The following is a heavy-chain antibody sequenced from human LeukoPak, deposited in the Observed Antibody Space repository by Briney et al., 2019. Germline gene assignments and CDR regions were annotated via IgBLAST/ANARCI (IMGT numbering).Heavy chain of an antibody. D-gene: IGHD3-3*01. J-gene: IGHJ4*02. CDR1: GFTFSSYS. CDR3: ARASYDFWSGYPLDY. V-gene: IGHV3-21*01. Sequence: VGSLRLSCAASGFTFSSYSMNWVRQAPGKGLEWVSSISSSSSYIYYADSVKGRFTISRDNAKNSLYLQMNSLRAEDTAVYYCARASYDFWSGYPLDYWGQGTLVTVSS. CDR2: ISSSSSYI.